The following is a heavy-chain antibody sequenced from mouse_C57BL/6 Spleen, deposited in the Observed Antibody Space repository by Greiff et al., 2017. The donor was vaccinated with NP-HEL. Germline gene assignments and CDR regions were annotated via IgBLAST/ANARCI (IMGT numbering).Heavy chain of an antibody. CDR3: ARPAQATDYAMDY. CDR1: GYTFTDYN. Sequence: EVQLQQSGPELVKPGASVKIPCKASGYTFTDYNMDWVKQSHGKSLEWIGDINPNNGGTIYNQKFKGKATLTVDKSSSTAYMEPRSLTSEDTAVDYCARPAQATDYAMDYWGQGTSVTVSS. V-gene: IGHV1-18*01. D-gene: IGHD3-2*02. J-gene: IGHJ4*01. CDR2: INPNNGGT.